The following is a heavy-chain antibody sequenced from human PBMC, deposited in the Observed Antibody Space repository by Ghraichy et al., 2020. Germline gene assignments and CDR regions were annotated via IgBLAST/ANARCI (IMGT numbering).Heavy chain of an antibody. CDR1: GFTFSNYW. Sequence: GSLRLSCAASGFTFSNYWMHWIRQAPGKGLVWVARINNDGRSTSYGDSLKARFTISRDNAKNTLYLQMNSLTVDDTAVYYCTRSVDTARIDHWFDPWGQGNLVTVSS. CDR3: TRSVDTARIDHWFDP. CDR2: INNDGRST. D-gene: IGHD5-18*01. J-gene: IGHJ5*02. V-gene: IGHV3-74*01.